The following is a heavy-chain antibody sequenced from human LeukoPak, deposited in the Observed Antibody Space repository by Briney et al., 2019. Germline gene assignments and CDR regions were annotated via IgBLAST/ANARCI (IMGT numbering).Heavy chain of an antibody. J-gene: IGHJ4*02. CDR1: GGSISSSSYY. CDR3: ARDGWFGEPLDY. Sequence: SETLFLTCTVSGGSISSSSYYWGWIRQPPGRGLEWIGSIYYSGSTYYNPSLKSRVTISVDTSKNQFSLKLSSVTAADTAVYYCARDGWFGEPLDYWGQGTLVTVSS. V-gene: IGHV4-39*07. CDR2: IYYSGST. D-gene: IGHD3-10*01.